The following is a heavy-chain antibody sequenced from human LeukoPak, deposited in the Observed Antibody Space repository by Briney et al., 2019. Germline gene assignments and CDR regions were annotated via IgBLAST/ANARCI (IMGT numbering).Heavy chain of an antibody. CDR1: GYTFTSYY. CDR2: INPSGGST. D-gene: IGHD1-26*01. J-gene: IGHJ4*02. Sequence: ASVKVSCKASGYTFTSYYMHWVRQAPGQGLEGMGIINPSGGSTSYAQKFQGRVTVTRDTSTSTVYMELSSLRSEDTAVYYCARVAVGATYFDYWGQGTLVTVSS. CDR3: ARVAVGATYFDY. V-gene: IGHV1-46*01.